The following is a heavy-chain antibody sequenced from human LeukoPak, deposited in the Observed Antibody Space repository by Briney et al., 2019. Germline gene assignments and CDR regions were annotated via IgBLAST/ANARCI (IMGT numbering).Heavy chain of an antibody. J-gene: IGHJ4*02. Sequence: ASVKVSCKVSGYTLTELSMHWVRQAPGKGLEWMGGFDPEDGETIYAQKFQGRVTMTEDTSTDTAYMELSSLRSEDTAVYYCARLGYCSSTSCYYFDYWGQGTLVTVSS. D-gene: IGHD2-2*01. CDR2: FDPEDGET. V-gene: IGHV1-24*01. CDR3: ARLGYCSSTSCYYFDY. CDR1: GYTLTELS.